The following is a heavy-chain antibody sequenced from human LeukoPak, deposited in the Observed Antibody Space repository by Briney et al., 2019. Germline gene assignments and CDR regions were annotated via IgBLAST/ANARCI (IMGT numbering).Heavy chain of an antibody. Sequence: GESLKISCKGSGYSFTSYWIGWVRQMPGKGLEWMGIIYPGDSDTRYSPSLQGQVTISADKSISTAYLQWSSLKASDTAMYYCARLGAMVRGVKGLDYWGQGTLVTVSS. CDR1: GYSFTSYW. J-gene: IGHJ4*02. CDR3: ARLGAMVRGVKGLDY. V-gene: IGHV5-51*01. CDR2: IYPGDSDT. D-gene: IGHD3-10*01.